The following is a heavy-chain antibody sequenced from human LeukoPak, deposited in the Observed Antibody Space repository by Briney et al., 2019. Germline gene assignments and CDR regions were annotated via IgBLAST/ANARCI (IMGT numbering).Heavy chain of an antibody. J-gene: IGHJ4*02. CDR2: VSCQGTTT. V-gene: IGHV3-30*18. CDR1: GFTFSDYG. D-gene: IGHD6-19*01. Sequence: GGSLRLSCAASGFTFSDYGMHWVRQAPGKGLEWVAVVSCQGTTTYYSDSVKGRFTISRDNSKNTLYLQMNNLRPEDTAVYYCAKERQWLVRGPFDYWGQGTLVTVSS. CDR3: AKERQWLVRGPFDY.